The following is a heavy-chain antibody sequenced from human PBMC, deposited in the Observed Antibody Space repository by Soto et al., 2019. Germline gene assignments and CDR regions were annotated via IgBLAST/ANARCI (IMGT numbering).Heavy chain of an antibody. CDR3: ARDWTVAAADHYGMDV. CDR2: IWYDGSNK. D-gene: IGHD6-13*01. J-gene: IGHJ6*02. Sequence: GGSLRLSCAASGFTFSSYGMHWVRQAPGKGLEWVAVIWYDGSNKYYADSVKGRFTISRDNSKNTLYLQMNSLRAEGTAVYYCARDWTVAAADHYGMDVWGQGTTVTVSS. V-gene: IGHV3-33*01. CDR1: GFTFSSYG.